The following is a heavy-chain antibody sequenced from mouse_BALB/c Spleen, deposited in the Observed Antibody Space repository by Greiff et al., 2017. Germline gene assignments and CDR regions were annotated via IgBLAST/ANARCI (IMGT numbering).Heavy chain of an antibody. D-gene: IGHD1-1*01. Sequence: EVHLVESGGGLVKPGGSLKLSCAASGFTFSSYAMSWVRQTPEKRLEWVASISSGGSTYYPDSVKGRFTISRDNARNILYLQMSSLRSEDTAMYYCAREGRAFAYWGQGTLVTVSA. CDR3: AREGRAFAY. CDR2: ISSGGST. V-gene: IGHV5-6-5*01. CDR1: GFTFSSYA. J-gene: IGHJ3*01.